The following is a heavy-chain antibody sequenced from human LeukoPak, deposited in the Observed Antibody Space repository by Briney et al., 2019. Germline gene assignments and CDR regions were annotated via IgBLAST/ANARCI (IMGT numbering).Heavy chain of an antibody. Sequence: GGSLRLSCAASGFTFSSYWMICVRQAPGKGLEWVSSISSSSSYIYYADSVKGRFTISRDNAKNSLYLQMNSLRAEDTAVYYCARGYSSSWHHYYYYMDVWGKGTTVTVSS. J-gene: IGHJ6*03. CDR1: GFTFSSYW. CDR2: ISSSSSYI. D-gene: IGHD6-13*01. CDR3: ARGYSSSWHHYYYYMDV. V-gene: IGHV3-21*01.